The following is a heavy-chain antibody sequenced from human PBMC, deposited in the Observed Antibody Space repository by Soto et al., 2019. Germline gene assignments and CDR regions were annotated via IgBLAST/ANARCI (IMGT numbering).Heavy chain of an antibody. D-gene: IGHD1-20*01. CDR3: ARDGPPSRYYWYVVYYYYGMYV. V-gene: IGHV1-18*04. CDR2: ISAYNGNT. J-gene: IGHJ6*02. CDR1: GYTFTSYG. Sequence: ASVKVSCKASGYTFTSYGISWVRQAPGQGLEWMGWISAYNGNTNYAQKLQGRVTMTTDTSTSTAYMELRSLRSDDTAVYYCARDGPPSRYYWYVVYYYYGMYVCGQGTTVTVSS.